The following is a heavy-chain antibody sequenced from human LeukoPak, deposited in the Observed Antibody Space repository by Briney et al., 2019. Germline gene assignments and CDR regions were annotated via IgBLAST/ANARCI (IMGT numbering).Heavy chain of an antibody. J-gene: IGHJ4*02. CDR3: AAADEGSGSLGFDY. V-gene: IGHV1-58*02. CDR2: IVVGSGNT. D-gene: IGHD3-22*01. CDR1: GFTFTSSA. Sequence: EASVKVSCKASGFTFTSSAMQWVRQARGQRLDGIGWIVVGSGNTNYAQKFQERVTISRDMSTSTAYMQLSSLRSEDTAVYYCAAADEGSGSLGFDYWGQGTLVTVSS.